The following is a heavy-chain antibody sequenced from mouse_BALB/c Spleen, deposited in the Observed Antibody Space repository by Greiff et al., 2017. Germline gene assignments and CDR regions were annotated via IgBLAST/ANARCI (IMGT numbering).Heavy chain of an antibody. Sequence: EVQLQESGGGLVKPGGSLKLSCAASGFTFSSYTMSWVRQTPEKRLEWVATISSGGSYTYYPDSVKGRFTISRDNAKNTLYLQMSSLKSEDTAMYYCTRDELYAMDYWGQGTSVTVSS. J-gene: IGHJ4*01. CDR2: ISSGGSYT. V-gene: IGHV5-6-4*01. CDR3: TRDELYAMDY. CDR1: GFTFSSYT.